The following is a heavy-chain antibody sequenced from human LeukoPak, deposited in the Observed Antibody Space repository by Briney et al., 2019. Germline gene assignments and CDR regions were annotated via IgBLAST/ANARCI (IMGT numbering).Heavy chain of an antibody. CDR2: LSANGSVT. CDR1: GFRFSAYG. J-gene: IGHJ4*02. Sequence: GGSLRLSCDASGFRFSAYGMSWVRQAPGQGLEWVSGLSANGSVTFYARSVRGRFTISRDNAKNSLYLQMNSLRAEDTAVYYCAREGYSPRDGYNFNSDYWGQGTLVTVSS. D-gene: IGHD5-24*01. CDR3: AREGYSPRDGYNFNSDY. V-gene: IGHV3-21*01.